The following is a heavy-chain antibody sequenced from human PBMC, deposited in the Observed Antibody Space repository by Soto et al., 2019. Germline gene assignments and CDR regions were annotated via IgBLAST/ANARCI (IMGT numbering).Heavy chain of an antibody. CDR1: GGTFSSYA. CDR2: INPIFGTA. CDR3: ARSRKRNSGSSRDFDY. V-gene: IGHV1-69*01. D-gene: IGHD1-26*01. J-gene: IGHJ4*02. Sequence: QVQLVQSGAEVKKPGSSVKVSCKASGGTFSSYAISWVRQAPGQGLEWMGGINPIFGTANYAQKFQGRVTITADESTSTAYMELSSRRSEDTAGYYCARSRKRNSGSSRDFDYWGQGTLVTVSS.